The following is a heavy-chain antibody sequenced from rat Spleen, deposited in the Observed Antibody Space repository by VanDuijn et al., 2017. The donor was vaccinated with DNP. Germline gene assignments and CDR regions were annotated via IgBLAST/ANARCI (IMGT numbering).Heavy chain of an antibody. Sequence: EVQLVESGGGLVQPGRSLKLSCAASGFTFSDYAMAWVRQAPKKSLEWVATISYDGSSTYYRDSVKGRFIISRNNAKSTLYLQMDSLRSDDTATYYCARHAYITIAAMDYWGQGVMVTVSS. CDR3: ARHAYITIAAMDY. D-gene: IGHD1-2*01. CDR2: ISYDGSST. V-gene: IGHV5-7*01. CDR1: GFTFSDYA. J-gene: IGHJ2*01.